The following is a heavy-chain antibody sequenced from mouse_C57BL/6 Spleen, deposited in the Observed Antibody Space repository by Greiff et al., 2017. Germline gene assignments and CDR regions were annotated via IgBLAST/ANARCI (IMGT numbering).Heavy chain of an antibody. CDR3: AKANWAYYYDY. CDR1: GYTFTSYW. D-gene: IGHD4-1*01. J-gene: IGHJ2*01. CDR2: IHPNSGST. Sequence: QVQLQQPGAELVKPGASVKLSCKASGYTFTSYWMHWVKQRPGQGLEWIGMIHPNSGSTNYNEKFKSKATLPVDKTSSTAYMQLSSLTSEDSAVYYCAKANWAYYYDYWGQGTTLTFSS. V-gene: IGHV1-64*01.